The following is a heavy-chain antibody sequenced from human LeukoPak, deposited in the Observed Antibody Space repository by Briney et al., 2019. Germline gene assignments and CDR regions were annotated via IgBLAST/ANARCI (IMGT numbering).Heavy chain of an antibody. CDR2: RYSSGST. D-gene: IGHD5-12*01. V-gene: IGHV4-39*01. CDR3: ARRRWQRGPDVVNPFDY. J-gene: IGHJ4*02. Sequence: SETLSLTCTVSGGSISSSSYYWGWIRQPPGKGLEWIGSRYSSGSTYYNPSLKSRVTISADTSKNQFSLKLSSVTAADTAVYYCARRRWQRGPDVVNPFDYWGQGTLVTVSS. CDR1: GGSISSSSYY.